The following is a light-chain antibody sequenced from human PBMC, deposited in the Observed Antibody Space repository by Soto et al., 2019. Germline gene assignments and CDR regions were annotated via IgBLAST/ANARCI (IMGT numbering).Light chain of an antibody. CDR2: EVT. CDR3: CSYASSTPYVI. V-gene: IGLV2-23*02. CDR1: NSDVGRYNL. J-gene: IGLJ2*01. Sequence: QSVLTQPASVSGSPGQSITISCTGTNSDVGRYNLVSWYQQRPGQAPQVLIYEVTKRPSGVSDRFSGSKSGNPASLTISGLQAEDEGEYFCCSYASSTPYVIFGGGTKLTVL.